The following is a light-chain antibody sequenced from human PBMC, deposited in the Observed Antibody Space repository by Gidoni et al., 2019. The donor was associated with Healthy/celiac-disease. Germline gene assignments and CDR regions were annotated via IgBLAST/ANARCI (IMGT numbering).Light chain of an antibody. CDR2: GAS. CDR1: QSVSSSY. CDR3: QQYGSSPQT. J-gene: IGKJ2*01. Sequence: DIVFPQSPGTLSLSPGERATHSCRASQSVSSSYLAWYQQKPGQAPRLLIYGASSRATGIPDRFSGSGSGTDFTLTISRLEPEDFAVYYCQQYGSSPQTFXXXTKLEIK. V-gene: IGKV3-20*01.